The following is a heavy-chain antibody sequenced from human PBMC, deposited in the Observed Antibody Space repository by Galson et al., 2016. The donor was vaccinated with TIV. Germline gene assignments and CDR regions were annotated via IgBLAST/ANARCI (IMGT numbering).Heavy chain of an antibody. J-gene: IGHJ4*02. D-gene: IGHD6-19*01. CDR2: ITWNSANV. CDR1: GFNFNDYA. CDR3: AKDRAISGWLPPPIFDD. Sequence: SLRLSCAASGFNFNDYALHWVRHAPGKGLEWVSGITWNSANVAYVESVKGRFTISRDNAKNSLYLQMNSLKAEDTAFYYYAKDRAISGWLPPPIFDDWGRGTLVTVSS. V-gene: IGHV3-9*01.